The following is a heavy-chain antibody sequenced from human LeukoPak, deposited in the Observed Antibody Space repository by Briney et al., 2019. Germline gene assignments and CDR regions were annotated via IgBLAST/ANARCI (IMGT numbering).Heavy chain of an antibody. CDR2: ISYDGSNK. CDR3: ARGGTTVVTPAGHP. Sequence: GRSQRLSCATSGFTFSSYAMHWVRQAPGKGLEWVAVISYDGSNKYYADSVKGRFTISRDNSKNTLYLQMNSLRAEDTAVYYCARGGTTVVTPAGHPWGQGTLVTVSS. CDR1: GFTFSSYA. V-gene: IGHV3-30-3*01. J-gene: IGHJ5*02. D-gene: IGHD4-23*01.